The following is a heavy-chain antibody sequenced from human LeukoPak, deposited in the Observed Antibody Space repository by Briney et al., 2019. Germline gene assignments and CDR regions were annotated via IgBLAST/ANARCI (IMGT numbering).Heavy chain of an antibody. CDR2: IKSKPDGGAV. V-gene: IGHV3-15*01. Sequence: GGSLRLSCAASGFTFSKAWMRWVRQAPGKGLEWLGRIKSKPDGGAVEHAAPVKGRFTISRDDSKNTLYLDMNSLTTEDTAVYFCTIDIVVKTFDSWGQGTLVAVYS. CDR1: GFTFSKAW. CDR3: TIDIVVKTFDS. J-gene: IGHJ4*02. D-gene: IGHD2-21*01.